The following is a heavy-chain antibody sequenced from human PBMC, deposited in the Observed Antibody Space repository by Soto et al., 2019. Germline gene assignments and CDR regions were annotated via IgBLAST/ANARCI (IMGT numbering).Heavy chain of an antibody. CDR1: GGSISSYY. D-gene: IGHD3-3*01. V-gene: IGHV4-59*01. CDR2: IYYSGST. CDR3: ARNSYDFWSSYYHWFDP. J-gene: IGHJ5*02. Sequence: SETLSLTCTVSGGSISSYYWSWIRQPPGKGLEWIGYIYYSGSTNYNPSLKSRVTISVDTSKNQFSLKLSSVTAADTAVYYCARNSYDFWSSYYHWFDPWGQGTLVTVSS.